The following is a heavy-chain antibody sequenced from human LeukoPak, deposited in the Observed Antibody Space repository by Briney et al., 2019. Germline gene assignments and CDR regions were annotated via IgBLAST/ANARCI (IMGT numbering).Heavy chain of an antibody. D-gene: IGHD1-14*01. J-gene: IGHJ6*02. CDR3: ATGRNRYYYYGMDV. V-gene: IGHV4-34*01. Sequence: PSETLSLTCTVSGASISSYYWSWIRQPPGRGLEWIGEINHSGSTNYNPSLKSRVTISVDTSKNQFSLKLSSVTAADTAVYYCATGRNRYYYYGMDVWGQGTTVTVSS. CDR2: INHSGST. CDR1: GASISSYY.